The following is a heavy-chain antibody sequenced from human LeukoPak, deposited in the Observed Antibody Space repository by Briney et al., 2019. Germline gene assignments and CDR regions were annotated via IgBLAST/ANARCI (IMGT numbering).Heavy chain of an antibody. D-gene: IGHD3-22*01. V-gene: IGHV3-48*03. CDR3: ARGPQGGYDSSGYSPPPRYFDY. CDR1: GLTFSSYE. Sequence: GGSLRLSCAASGLTFSSYEMNWVRQAPGKGLEWVSYISSSGSTIYYADSVKGRFTISRDNAKNSLYLQMNSLRAEDTAVYYCARGPQGGYDSSGYSPPPRYFDYWGQGTLVTVSS. CDR2: ISSSGSTI. J-gene: IGHJ4*02.